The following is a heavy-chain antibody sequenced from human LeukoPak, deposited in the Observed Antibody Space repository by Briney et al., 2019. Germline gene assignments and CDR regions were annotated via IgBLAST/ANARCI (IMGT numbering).Heavy chain of an antibody. J-gene: IGHJ4*02. CDR3: ARRGGSGYDRLYFDY. V-gene: IGHV4-39*01. D-gene: IGHD5-12*01. CDR1: GVSISSSSYY. Sequence: PSETLSLTCIVSGVSISSSSYYWGWIRQPPGKGLEWIGSIYYSGSTYYNPSLKSRVTISVDTSKNQFSLKLSSVTAADTAVYYCARRGGSGYDRLYFDYWGQGTLVTVSS. CDR2: IYYSGST.